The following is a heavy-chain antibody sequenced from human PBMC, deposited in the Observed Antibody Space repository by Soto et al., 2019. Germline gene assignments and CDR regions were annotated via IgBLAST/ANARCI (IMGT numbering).Heavy chain of an antibody. Sequence: SETLSLTCTVSGGSISSGDYYWSWIRQPPGKGLEWIGYIYYSGSTYYNPSLKSRVTISVDTSKNQFSLKLSSVTAADTAVYYCARERPDGARLDPWGQGTLVTLL. D-gene: IGHD6-6*01. V-gene: IGHV4-30-4*01. CDR3: ARERPDGARLDP. J-gene: IGHJ5*02. CDR1: GGSISSGDYY. CDR2: IYYSGST.